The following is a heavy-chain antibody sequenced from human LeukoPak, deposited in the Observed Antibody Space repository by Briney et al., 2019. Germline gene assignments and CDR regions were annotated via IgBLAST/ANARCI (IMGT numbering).Heavy chain of an antibody. CDR2: INHSGST. Sequence: SETLSLTCAVYGGSLSGYYWSWIRQPPGKGLEWIGEINHSGSTNYNPSLKSRVTISVDTSKNQFSLKLSSVTAADTAVYYCARELPRQWLRFGTFDYWGQGTLVTVSS. CDR3: ARELPRQWLRFGTFDY. J-gene: IGHJ4*02. D-gene: IGHD5-12*01. CDR1: GGSLSGYY. V-gene: IGHV4-34*01.